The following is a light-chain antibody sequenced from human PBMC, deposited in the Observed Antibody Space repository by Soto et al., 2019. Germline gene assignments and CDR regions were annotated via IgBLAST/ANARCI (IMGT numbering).Light chain of an antibody. CDR3: QQYDNWPLT. V-gene: IGKV3-15*01. Sequence: EVVMTQSPATLSVSPGERATLSCRASQSISNNLAWYQRNPGQAPRLLIYGASTRATGIPARFSGSGSGTEFTLTISSLQSEDFAVYFCQQYDNWPLTFGGGTKVEVK. CDR2: GAS. J-gene: IGKJ4*01. CDR1: QSISNN.